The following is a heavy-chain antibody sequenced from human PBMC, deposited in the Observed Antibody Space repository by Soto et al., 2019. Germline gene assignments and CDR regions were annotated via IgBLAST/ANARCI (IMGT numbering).Heavy chain of an antibody. CDR1: GYTFTSYG. D-gene: IGHD3-10*01. CDR2: INVYNGNT. CDR3: ARDTSRGEYDY. Sequence: QVQLVQSGAEVKKPGASVKVSCKASGYTFTSYGISWVRQAPGQGLEWMGWINVYNGNTNYAQKLQGRVTMTTDTSPSTAYLYLRSLRSDDTAVYFCARDTSRGEYDYWGQGTLVTVSS. J-gene: IGHJ4*02. V-gene: IGHV1-18*01.